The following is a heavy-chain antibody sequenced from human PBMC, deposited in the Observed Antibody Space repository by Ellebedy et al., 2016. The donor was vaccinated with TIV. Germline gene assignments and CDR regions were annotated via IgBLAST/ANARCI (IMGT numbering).Heavy chain of an antibody. J-gene: IGHJ4*02. Sequence: GESLKISCAASGFTFSSYGMHWVRQAPGKGLEWAAVIWYDGSNKYYADSVKGRFTISRDNSKNTLYLQMNSLRAEDTAVYYCARGDGDYVWGSYRSFDYWGQGTLVTVSS. CDR3: ARGDGDYVWGSYRSFDY. CDR2: IWYDGSNK. CDR1: GFTFSSYG. D-gene: IGHD3-16*02. V-gene: IGHV3-33*01.